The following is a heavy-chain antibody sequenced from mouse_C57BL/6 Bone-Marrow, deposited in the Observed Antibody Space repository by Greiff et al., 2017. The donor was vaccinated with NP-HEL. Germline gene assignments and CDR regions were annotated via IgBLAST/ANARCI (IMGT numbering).Heavy chain of an antibody. CDR2: ISSGSSTI. CDR1: GFTFSDYG. Sequence: DVHLVESGGGLVKPGGSLKLSCAASGFTFSDYGMHWVRQAPEKGLEWVAYISSGSSTIYYADTVKGRFTISRDNAKNTLFLQMTSLRSEDTAMYYCARPGFATVVPYFDYWGQGTTLTVSS. D-gene: IGHD1-1*01. CDR3: ARPGFATVVPYFDY. J-gene: IGHJ2*01. V-gene: IGHV5-17*01.